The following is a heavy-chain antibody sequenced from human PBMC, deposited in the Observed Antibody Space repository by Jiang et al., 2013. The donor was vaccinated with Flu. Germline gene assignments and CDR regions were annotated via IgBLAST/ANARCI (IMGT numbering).Heavy chain of an antibody. D-gene: IGHD6-13*01. Sequence: PGLVKPSETLSLTCTVSGGSISSSSYYWGWIRQPPGKGLEWIGSIYYSGSTYYNPSLKSRVTISVDTSKNQFSLKLSSVTAADTAVYYCARAPYSSSWDRSNWFDPWGQGTLVTVSS. CDR2: IYYSGST. V-gene: IGHV4-39*07. CDR3: ARAPYSSSWDRSNWFDP. CDR1: GGSISSSSYY. J-gene: IGHJ5*02.